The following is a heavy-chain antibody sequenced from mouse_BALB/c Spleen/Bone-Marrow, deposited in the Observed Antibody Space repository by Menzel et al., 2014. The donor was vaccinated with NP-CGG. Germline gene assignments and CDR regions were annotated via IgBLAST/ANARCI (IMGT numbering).Heavy chain of an antibody. J-gene: IGHJ1*01. D-gene: IGHD2-4*01. CDR3: ARLYYDYDDVFYWYFDV. CDR1: GFDFSRYW. CDR2: INPDSSTI. Sequence: EVQLVESGGGLVQPGGSQKLSCAASGFDFSRYWMSWVRQAPGKGLEWIGEINPDSSTINYTPSLKDKFIISRDNAKNTLYLQMSKVRSEDTALYYCARLYYDYDDVFYWYFDVWGAGTTVTVSS. V-gene: IGHV4-1*02.